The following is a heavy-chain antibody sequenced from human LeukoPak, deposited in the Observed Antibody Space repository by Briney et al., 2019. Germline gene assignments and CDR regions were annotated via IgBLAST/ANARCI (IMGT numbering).Heavy chain of an antibody. CDR2: IYYSGST. D-gene: IGHD3-3*01. CDR1: GGSISSSSYY. Sequence: SETLSLTCTVSGGSISSSSYYWGWIRQPPGKGLEWIGSIYYSGSTYYNPSLKSRVTISVDTSKDQFSLKLSSVTAADTAVYYCARHLRFLEWFGYWGQGTLVTVS. CDR3: ARHLRFLEWFGY. J-gene: IGHJ4*02. V-gene: IGHV4-39*01.